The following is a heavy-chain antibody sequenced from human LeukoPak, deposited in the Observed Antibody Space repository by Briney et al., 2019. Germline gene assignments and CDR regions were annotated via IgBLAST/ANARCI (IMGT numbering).Heavy chain of an antibody. J-gene: IGHJ5*02. CDR3: ARGGYYDSSGYSGS. V-gene: IGHV1-2*02. Sequence: ASVKVSCKASGYTFTGCYMHWVRQATGPGLEWLGCINPNSGGTKYAQKFQDRVTMTRDTSISTAYMELSSLISDDTAVYYCARGGYYDSSGYSGSWGQGTLVTVS. CDR2: INPNSGGT. CDR1: GYTFTGCY. D-gene: IGHD3-22*01.